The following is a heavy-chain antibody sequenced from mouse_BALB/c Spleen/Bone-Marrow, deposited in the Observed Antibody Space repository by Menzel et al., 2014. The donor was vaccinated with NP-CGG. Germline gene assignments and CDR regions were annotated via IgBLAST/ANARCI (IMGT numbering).Heavy chain of an antibody. CDR2: ISCYNGAT. J-gene: IGHJ4*01. CDR3: ARLRGDYDGYAMDY. V-gene: IGHV1S34*01. Sequence: LVKTGASVKVSCKASGYSFTGYYMHWVKQSHGKSLEWIGYISCYNGATSYNQKFKGKATFTVDTSSSTAYMQFNSLASEDSAVYYCARLRGDYDGYAMDYWGQGTSVTVSS. CDR1: GYSFTGYY. D-gene: IGHD2-4*01.